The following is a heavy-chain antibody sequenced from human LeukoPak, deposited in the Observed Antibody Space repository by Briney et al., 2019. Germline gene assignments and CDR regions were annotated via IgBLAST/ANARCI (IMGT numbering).Heavy chain of an antibody. CDR3: ARDPYCSGGSCYPDY. Sequence: GGSLRLSCAASGFTFSTYSMHWVRQAPGKGLEYVSAISSNGGATYYANSVKGRFTISRDNSKNTLYLQMGSLRAEDTAVYYCARDPYCSGGSCYPDYWGQGTLVTVSS. D-gene: IGHD2-15*01. J-gene: IGHJ4*02. CDR2: ISSNGGAT. V-gene: IGHV3-64*01. CDR1: GFTFSTYS.